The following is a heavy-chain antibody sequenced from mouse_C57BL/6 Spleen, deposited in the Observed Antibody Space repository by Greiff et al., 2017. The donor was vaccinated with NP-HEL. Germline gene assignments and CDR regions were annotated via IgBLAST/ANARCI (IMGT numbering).Heavy chain of an antibody. CDR2: INYDGSST. CDR3: ARKDYDGAMDY. J-gene: IGHJ4*01. D-gene: IGHD2-4*01. CDR1: GFTFSDYY. V-gene: IGHV5-16*01. Sequence: EVMLVESEGGLVQPGSSMKLSCTASGFTFSDYYMAWVRQVPEKGLEWVANINYDGSSTYYLDSLKSRFIISRDNAKNILYLQMSSLKSEDTATYYCARKDYDGAMDYWGQGTSVTVSS.